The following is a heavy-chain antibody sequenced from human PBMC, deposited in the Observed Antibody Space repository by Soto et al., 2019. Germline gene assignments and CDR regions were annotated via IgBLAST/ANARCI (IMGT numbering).Heavy chain of an antibody. J-gene: IGHJ5*02. V-gene: IGHV4-59*01. CDR3: VRDITPSPWFAGNYFDP. D-gene: IGHD1-7*01. CDR1: GGSISFDY. CDR2: IYYSGST. Sequence: QVQLQESGPGLVKPSETLSLTCTVSGGSISFDYWSWIRQPPGKGLVWIGYIYYSGSTNYNPSLKSRVTISVDTSKNQFSLKLTSVTAADTAVYYCVRDITPSPWFAGNYFDPWGQGTLVTVSS.